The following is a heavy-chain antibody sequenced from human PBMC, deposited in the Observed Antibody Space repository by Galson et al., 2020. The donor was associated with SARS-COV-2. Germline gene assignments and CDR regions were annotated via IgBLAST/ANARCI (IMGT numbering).Heavy chain of an antibody. CDR2: ISAYNGNT. CDR3: ARGRFVPAAQSPYYFFYCGMDV. Sequence: ASVKVSCKASGYTFTSYGISWVRQAPGQGLEWMGWISAYNGNTNYAQKLQGRVTMTTDTSTSTAYMELRRLRSDDTAVYYCARGRFVPAAQSPYYFFYCGMDVWGQGTTVTVSS. J-gene: IGHJ6*02. CDR1: GYTFTSYG. V-gene: IGHV1-18*04. D-gene: IGHD2-2*01.